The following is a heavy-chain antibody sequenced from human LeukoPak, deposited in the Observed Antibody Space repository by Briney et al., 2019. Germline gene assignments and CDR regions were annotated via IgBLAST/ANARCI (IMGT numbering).Heavy chain of an antibody. Sequence: KPSETLSLTCAVYGGSFSGYYWSWIRQPPGKGLEWIGEINHSGSTNYNPSLKSRVTISVDTSKNQFSLKLSSVTAADTAVYYCARDLITMIVDDAFDIWGQGTMVTVSS. D-gene: IGHD3-22*01. CDR3: ARDLITMIVDDAFDI. V-gene: IGHV4-34*01. J-gene: IGHJ3*02. CDR2: INHSGST. CDR1: GGSFSGYY.